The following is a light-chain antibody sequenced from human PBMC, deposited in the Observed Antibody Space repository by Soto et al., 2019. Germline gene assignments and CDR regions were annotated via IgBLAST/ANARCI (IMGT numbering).Light chain of an antibody. V-gene: IGLV1-40*01. CDR2: GNK. CDR1: SSNIGAGYD. CDR3: QSYDNSLSGFVV. Sequence: QSVLTQPPSVSGAPGQRVTFSCTGSSSNIGAGYDVHWFQQPPGKAPKLLIYGNKNRPSGVPDRFSGSRSDTSASLAITGLQAEDEADYYCQSYDNSLSGFVVFGGGTQLTVL. J-gene: IGLJ2*01.